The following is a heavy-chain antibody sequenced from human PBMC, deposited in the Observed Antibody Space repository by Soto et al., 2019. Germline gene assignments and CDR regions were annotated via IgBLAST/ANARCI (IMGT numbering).Heavy chain of an antibody. V-gene: IGHV3-48*03. CDR3: AXALTYDILTGYYNPRFDY. D-gene: IGHD3-9*01. Sequence: PGGSLRLSCAASGFTFSSYEMNWVRQAPGKGLEWVSYISSSGSTIYYADSVKGRFTISRDNAKNSLYLQMNSLRAEDTAVYYCAXALTYDILTGYYNPRFDYWGQGTLVTVS. CDR2: ISSSGSTI. J-gene: IGHJ4*02. CDR1: GFTFSSYE.